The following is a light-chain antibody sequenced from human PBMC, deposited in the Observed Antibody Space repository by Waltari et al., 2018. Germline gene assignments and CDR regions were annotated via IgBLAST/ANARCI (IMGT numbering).Light chain of an antibody. J-gene: IGKJ1*01. CDR2: AAS. CDR1: QGINHY. V-gene: IGKV1-12*01. CDR3: QQGNSFPPT. Sequence: DIQITQPPSSVSASVGDRVIITCRASQGINHYLAWYQQKPGEAPNLLIYAASVLQPGVPSRFSGTGSGTDFTLTINNLQPEDFATYFCQQGNSFPPTFGQGTQVDVK.